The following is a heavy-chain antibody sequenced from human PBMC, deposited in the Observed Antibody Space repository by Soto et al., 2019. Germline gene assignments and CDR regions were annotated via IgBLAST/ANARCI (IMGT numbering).Heavy chain of an antibody. CDR2: SYYSGST. CDR3: ARRGSSRQIYHSGMDV. CDR1: GDSVSSSYYY. J-gene: IGHJ6*02. Sequence: QVQLQESGPGLVKPSEALSLTCTVSGDSVSSSYYYWGWIRQAPGKGLEWIGSSYYSGSTDYNPSLKSRVTISVDTSKNQFSLKLSSVTAADTAVYYCARRGSSRQIYHSGMDVWGQGTTVTVSS. D-gene: IGHD6-13*01. V-gene: IGHV4-39*01.